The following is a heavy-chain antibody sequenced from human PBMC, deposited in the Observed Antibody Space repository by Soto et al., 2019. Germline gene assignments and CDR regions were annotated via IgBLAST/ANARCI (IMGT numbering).Heavy chain of an antibody. V-gene: IGHV1-2*02. Sequence: ASVKVSCKASGYTFTRYNVHWVRQAPGQGLEWMGRISPRSGGTNYAQKFQGRVTMTWDTSLNTAYMELSSLISEDTAVYYCARPPGYISDWYYFDLWGQGTLVTVSS. J-gene: IGHJ4*02. CDR2: ISPRSGGT. CDR3: ARPPGYISDWYYFDL. D-gene: IGHD3-9*01. CDR1: GYTFTRYN.